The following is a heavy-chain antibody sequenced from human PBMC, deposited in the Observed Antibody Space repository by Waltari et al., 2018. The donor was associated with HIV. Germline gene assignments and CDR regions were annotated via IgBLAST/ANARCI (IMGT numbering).Heavy chain of an antibody. CDR3: ARDGKSSYYYDSSPNWFDP. CDR1: GGSFSSGGYY. D-gene: IGHD3-22*01. Sequence: QVQLQESGPGLVKPSQTLSVTCTVPGGSFSSGGYYWSWIRQHPGKGLEWLGFIYYSGSTYYNPSLKSRVTISVDTSKNQFSLKLSSVTAADTAVYYCARDGKSSYYYDSSPNWFDPWAREPWSPSPQ. CDR2: IYYSGST. J-gene: IGHJ5*02. V-gene: IGHV4-31*03.